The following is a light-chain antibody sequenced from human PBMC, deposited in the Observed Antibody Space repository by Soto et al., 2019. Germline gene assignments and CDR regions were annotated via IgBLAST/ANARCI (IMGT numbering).Light chain of an antibody. CDR1: QSVGTF. CDR2: DAS. J-gene: IGKJ1*01. V-gene: IGKV3-11*01. CDR3: QQCYNWPQWT. Sequence: IVLTQPPATLSLSPGERATLSCRASQSVGTFFAWYQQKPGQAPRLLIYDASNRATGIPARFSGSGSGTDFTLTISSLEPEDFALYYCQQCYNWPQWTFGQGTKVDIK.